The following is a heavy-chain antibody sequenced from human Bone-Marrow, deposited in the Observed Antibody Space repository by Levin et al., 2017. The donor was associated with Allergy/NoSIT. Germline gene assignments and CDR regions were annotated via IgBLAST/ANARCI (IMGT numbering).Heavy chain of an antibody. V-gene: IGHV2-5*02. J-gene: IGHJ4*02. CDR2: IYWDDEK. CDR3: ARRSGATALKAPFDY. CDR1: GFSLTASGVG. D-gene: IGHD3-3*01. Sequence: SGPTLVKPTQTLTLTCTFSGFSLTASGVGVAWIRQSPGRALEWLALIYWDDEKRYSSSLKSRVTITGDTSKSQVVLTMTNMDPADTGTYYCARRSGATALKAPFDYWGQGTPVTVSS.